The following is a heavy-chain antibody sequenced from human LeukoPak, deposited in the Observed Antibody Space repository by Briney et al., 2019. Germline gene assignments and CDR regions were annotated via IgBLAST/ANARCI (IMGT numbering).Heavy chain of an antibody. V-gene: IGHV1-18*01. CDR3: ARGYCSSATCRHFDY. Sequence: GASVTVSCTASGYAFTNYAISWVRQAPGQGLERMGWISVYNGNTNYAQKLQGRVTMTADTSTTTAYMELRSLRSDDTAVYYCARGYCSSATCRHFDYWGQGALVTVSS. J-gene: IGHJ4*02. CDR1: GYAFTNYA. D-gene: IGHD2-2*01. CDR2: ISVYNGNT.